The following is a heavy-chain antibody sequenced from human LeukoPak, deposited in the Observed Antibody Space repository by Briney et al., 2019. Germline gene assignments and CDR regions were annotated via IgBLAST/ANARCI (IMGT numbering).Heavy chain of an antibody. CDR2: ISSSSSYR. CDR1: GFTFSSYS. CDR3: ARDKYGDDVFDY. Sequence: GGSLRLSCAASGFTFSSYSVNWVRQAPGKGLEWVSSISSSSSYRYYADSVRGRFTISRDNAKNSLYLQMNSLRAEDTAVYYCARDKYGDDVFDYWGQGTLVTVSS. D-gene: IGHD4-17*01. J-gene: IGHJ4*02. V-gene: IGHV3-21*01.